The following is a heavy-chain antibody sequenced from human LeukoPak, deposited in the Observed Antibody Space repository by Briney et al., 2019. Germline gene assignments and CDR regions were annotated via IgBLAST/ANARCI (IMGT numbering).Heavy chain of an antibody. V-gene: IGHV1-69*04. D-gene: IGHD3-9*01. J-gene: IGHJ6*02. CDR2: IIPVVGIL. CDR1: GGTFTSYG. Sequence: SVKVSCKASGGTFTSYGINWVRQAPGLGLEWMARIIPVVGILNYAQRFQGRVTITADNSTSTVYMELSRLRSDDTAVYYCARGSDWLFPYYYYGMDVWGQGTTVTVSS. CDR3: ARGSDWLFPYYYYGMDV.